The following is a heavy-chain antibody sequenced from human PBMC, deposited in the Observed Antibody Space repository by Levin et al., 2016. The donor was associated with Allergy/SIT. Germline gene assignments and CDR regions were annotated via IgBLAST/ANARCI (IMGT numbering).Heavy chain of an antibody. CDR2: IKSKTDGGTT. J-gene: IGHJ4*02. V-gene: IGHV3-15*01. CDR3: TTEQAALFSSSWYYFDY. Sequence: VRQAPGKGLEWVGRIKSKTDGGTTDYAAPVKGRFTISRDDSKNTLYLQMNSLKTEDTAVYYCTTEQAALFSSSWYYFDYWGQGTLVTVSS. D-gene: IGHD6-13*01.